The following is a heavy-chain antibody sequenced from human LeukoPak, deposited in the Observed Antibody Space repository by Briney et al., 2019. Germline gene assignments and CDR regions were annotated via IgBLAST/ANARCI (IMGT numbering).Heavy chain of an antibody. CDR1: GGSISSYY. Sequence: SETLSLTCTVSGGSISSYYWSWIRQSPSRGLEWLGRTYYRSKWYYDYAVSVSSRITINPDTSKNQFSLQLNSVTPEDTAVYYCARGSYFDYWGQGTLVTVSS. V-gene: IGHV6-1*01. CDR2: TYYRSKWYY. J-gene: IGHJ4*02. CDR3: ARGSYFDY.